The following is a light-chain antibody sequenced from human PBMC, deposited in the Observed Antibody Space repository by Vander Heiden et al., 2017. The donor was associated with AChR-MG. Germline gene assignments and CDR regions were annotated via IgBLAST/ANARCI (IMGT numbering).Light chain of an antibody. J-gene: IGLJ3*02. CDR3: QAWDSRSNWV. CDR2: QKD. V-gene: IGLV3-1*01. CDR1: NLGDKY. Sequence: SYKLTQPPSVSVSPGQTATLPCPGANLGDKYVSWYQQKPGQPPLLVIYQKDKRPSGIPERFSGSNSGNTATLTISGTQSVDEADFFCQAWDSRSNWVFGGGTKLTVL.